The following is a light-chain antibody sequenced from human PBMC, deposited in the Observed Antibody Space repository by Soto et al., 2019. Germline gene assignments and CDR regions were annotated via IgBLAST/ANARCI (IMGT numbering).Light chain of an antibody. J-gene: IGKJ1*01. V-gene: IGKV3-15*01. CDR3: QQYNNWLRT. CDR1: QSVSSN. Sequence: EIVMTQSPATLSVSPGERATLSCRASQSVSSNLAWYQQKPGQAPMLLIYGASTRATGIPARFSGSGSGTEFTLTISRLQSEDFAVYYCQQYNNWLRTFGQGTKVEIK. CDR2: GAS.